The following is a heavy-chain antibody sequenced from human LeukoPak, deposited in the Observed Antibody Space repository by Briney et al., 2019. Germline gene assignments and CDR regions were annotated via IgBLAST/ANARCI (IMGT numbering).Heavy chain of an antibody. V-gene: IGHV5-51*01. CDR3: ARQSHDILTGFSNYPFDY. Sequence: GESLKSSCKPSGYSFTIYWIGWVRQMPGKGREWMGIIYSADSTAHYSPSFQGHVTISADKSISTAYLQWSSLKASDTAMYYCARQSHDILTGFSNYPFDYWGQGTLVTVSS. CDR1: GYSFTIYW. D-gene: IGHD3-9*01. J-gene: IGHJ4*02. CDR2: IYSADSTA.